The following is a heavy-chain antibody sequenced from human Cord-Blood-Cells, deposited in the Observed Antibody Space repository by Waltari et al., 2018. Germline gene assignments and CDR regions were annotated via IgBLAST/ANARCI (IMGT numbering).Heavy chain of an antibody. CDR3: ARLMDTAMVGYFDL. CDR1: GGSISSYY. D-gene: IGHD5-18*01. Sequence: QVQLQESGPGLVKPSETLSLTCTVSGGSISSYYWSWIRQPPGKGLEWIGYIYYSGSTHYNPPLKSRVTISVDTSKNQFSLKLSSVTAADTAVYYCARLMDTAMVGYFDLWGRGTRVTVSS. J-gene: IGHJ2*01. CDR2: IYYSGST. V-gene: IGHV4-59*08.